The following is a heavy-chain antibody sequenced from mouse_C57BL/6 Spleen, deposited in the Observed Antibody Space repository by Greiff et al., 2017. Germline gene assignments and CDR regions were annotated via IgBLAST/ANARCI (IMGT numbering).Heavy chain of an antibody. CDR2: INYDGSST. Sequence: EVHLVESEGGLVQPGSSMKLSCTASGFTFSDYYMAWVRQVPEKGLEWVANINYDGSSTYYLDSLKSRFIISRDNAKNILYLQMSSLKSEDTATYYCAREHYDGYYRYAMDYWGQGTSVTVSS. V-gene: IGHV5-16*01. D-gene: IGHD2-3*01. J-gene: IGHJ4*01. CDR1: GFTFSDYY. CDR3: AREHYDGYYRYAMDY.